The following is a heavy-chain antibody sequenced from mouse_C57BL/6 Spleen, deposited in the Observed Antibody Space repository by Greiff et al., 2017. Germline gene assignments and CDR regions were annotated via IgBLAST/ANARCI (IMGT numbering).Heavy chain of an antibody. CDR3: ARVGRGGGYFDV. V-gene: IGHV1-53*01. Sequence: VQLQQSGTELVKPGASVKLSCKASGYTFTSYWMHWVKQRPGQGLEWIGNINPSNGGTNYNEKFKSKATLTVDKSSSTAYMQLSSLTSEDSAVYYCARVGRGGGYFDVWGTGTTVTVSS. J-gene: IGHJ1*03. CDR1: GYTFTSYW. CDR2: INPSNGGT.